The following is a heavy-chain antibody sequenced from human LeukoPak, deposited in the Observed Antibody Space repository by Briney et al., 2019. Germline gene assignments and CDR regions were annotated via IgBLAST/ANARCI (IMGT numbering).Heavy chain of an antibody. D-gene: IGHD1-26*01. CDR3: ARTGPIYGNQDHADV. CDR1: GFTFSDYY. V-gene: IGHV3-11*01. J-gene: IGHJ6*02. CDR2: ISSSGSTI. Sequence: GGSLRLSCAASGFTFSDYYMSWIRQAPGKGLEWVSYISSSGSTIYYADSVKGRFTISRDNAKDSLYLQMNSLRAEDTVVYYCARTGPIYGNQDHADVWGQGTTVTVSS.